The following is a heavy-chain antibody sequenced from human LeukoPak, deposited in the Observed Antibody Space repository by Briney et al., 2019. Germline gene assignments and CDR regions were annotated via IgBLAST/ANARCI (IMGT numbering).Heavy chain of an antibody. CDR2: ITGGAGST. CDR1: GFTFGSYG. D-gene: IGHD2-15*01. V-gene: IGHV3-23*01. Sequence: GSLRLSCAASGFTFGSYGFHWVRQAPGKGLEWVSRITGGAGSTYYADSVKGRFTISRDNSKNTLYLQMNSLRAEDTAVYYCAKTAGYCSGGSCYSAGDFDYWGQGTLVTVSS. J-gene: IGHJ4*02. CDR3: AKTAGYCSGGSCYSAGDFDY.